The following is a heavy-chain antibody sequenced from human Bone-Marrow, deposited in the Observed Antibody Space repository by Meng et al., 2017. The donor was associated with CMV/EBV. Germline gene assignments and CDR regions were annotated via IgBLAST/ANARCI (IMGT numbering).Heavy chain of an antibody. CDR3: TTDLGYQDAFDI. CDR2: IKSKADGETT. CDR1: DFAFYSAW. V-gene: IGHV3-15*01. Sequence: GGSLRLSCVGSDFAFYSAWMSWVRQAPGKGLEWVGRIKSKADGETTDYAAPVEGRFTISRDDSKNTLYLQMNSLKTEDTAVYYCTTDLGYQDAFDIWGQGTTVTVSS. D-gene: IGHD2-2*01. J-gene: IGHJ3*02.